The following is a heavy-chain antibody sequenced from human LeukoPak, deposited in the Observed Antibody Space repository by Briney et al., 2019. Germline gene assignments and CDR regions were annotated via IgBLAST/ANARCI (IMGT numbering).Heavy chain of an antibody. D-gene: IGHD6-6*01. Sequence: GASVKVSCKASGGTFSSYAISWVRQAPGQGLEWMGGIIPIFGTANYAQKFQGRVTITADESTNTAYMELSSLRSEDTAVYYCARGDVEAARPDYYYYYMDVWGKGTTVTVSS. CDR3: ARGDVEAARPDYYYYYMDV. V-gene: IGHV1-69*13. CDR1: GGTFSSYA. CDR2: IIPIFGTA. J-gene: IGHJ6*03.